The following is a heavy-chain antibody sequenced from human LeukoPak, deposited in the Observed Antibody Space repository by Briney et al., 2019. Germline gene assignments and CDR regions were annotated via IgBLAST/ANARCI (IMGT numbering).Heavy chain of an antibody. CDR1: GGTFSSYA. Sequence: ASVKVSCKASGGTFSSYAISWVRQAPGQGLEWMGGIIPIFGTANYAQKFQGRVTITTDESTSTAYMGLSSLRSEDTAVYNCARSLNRYCSSTSCYSPSGWFDPWGQGTLVTVSS. J-gene: IGHJ5*02. CDR2: IIPIFGTA. D-gene: IGHD2-2*01. CDR3: ARSLNRYCSSTSCYSPSGWFDP. V-gene: IGHV1-69*05.